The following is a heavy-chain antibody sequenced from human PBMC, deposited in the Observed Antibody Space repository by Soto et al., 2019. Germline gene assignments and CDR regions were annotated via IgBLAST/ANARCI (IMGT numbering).Heavy chain of an antibody. J-gene: IGHJ4*02. CDR3: ARDPHLFFLTGYRAYFDY. CDR2: ISSSSSYI. D-gene: IGHD3-9*01. Sequence: PGGSLRLSCAASGFTFSSYSMNWVRQAPGKGLEWVSSISSSSSYIYYADSVKGRFTISRDNAKNSLYLQMNSLRAEDTAVYYCARDPHLFFLTGYRAYFDYWGQGTLVTVSS. CDR1: GFTFSSYS. V-gene: IGHV3-21*01.